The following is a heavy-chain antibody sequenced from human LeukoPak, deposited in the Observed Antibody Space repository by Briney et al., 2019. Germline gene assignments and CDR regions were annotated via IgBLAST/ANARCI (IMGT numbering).Heavy chain of an antibody. D-gene: IGHD5-12*01. CDR1: GFTFSSYW. Sequence: PGGSLRLSYAASGFTFSSYWMSWVRQAPGKGLEWVANIKQDGSEKYYVDSVKGRFTISRDNAKNSLYLQMNSLRAEDTAVYYCARDFHSGYDLPYYFDYWGQGTLVTVSS. CDR2: IKQDGSEK. J-gene: IGHJ4*02. CDR3: ARDFHSGYDLPYYFDY. V-gene: IGHV3-7*01.